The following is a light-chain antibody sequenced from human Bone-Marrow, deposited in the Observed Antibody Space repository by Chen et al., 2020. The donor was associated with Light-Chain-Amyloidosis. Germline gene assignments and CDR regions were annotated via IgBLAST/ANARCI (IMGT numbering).Light chain of an antibody. Sequence: QSVLTQPPSVSAAPGQSVTISCSGDISNIGKNYVSWYQQYPGTAPKLLIFDNHQRPSGIPDRFSGSKSGTSATLIISGLQTGDEADYYCGAWDITLSARLFGGGTKLTVL. CDR3: GAWDITLSARL. J-gene: IGLJ3*02. CDR1: ISNIGKNY. CDR2: DNH. V-gene: IGLV1-51*01.